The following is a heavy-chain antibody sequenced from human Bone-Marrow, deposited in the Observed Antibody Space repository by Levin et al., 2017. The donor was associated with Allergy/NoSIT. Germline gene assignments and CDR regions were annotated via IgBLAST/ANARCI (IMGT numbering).Heavy chain of an antibody. CDR2: INPNSGGT. Sequence: ASVKVSCKASGYTFTGYYMHWVRQAPGQGLEWMGWINPNSGGTNYAQKFQGRVTMTRDTSISTAYMELSRLRSDDTAVYYCASGLGGYCSSTSCSTLDAFDIWGQGTMVTVSS. D-gene: IGHD2-2*01. CDR1: GYTFTGYY. V-gene: IGHV1-2*02. CDR3: ASGLGGYCSSTSCSTLDAFDI. J-gene: IGHJ3*02.